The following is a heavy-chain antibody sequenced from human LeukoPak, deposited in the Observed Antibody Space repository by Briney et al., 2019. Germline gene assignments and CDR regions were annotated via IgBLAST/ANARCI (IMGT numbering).Heavy chain of an antibody. J-gene: IGHJ4*02. CDR2: INHSEST. CDR1: GGSISSGGYY. D-gene: IGHD6-19*01. Sequence: PSETLSLTCTVSGGSISSGGYYWSWIRQPPGKGLEWIGEINHSESTNYNPSLKSRVTISVDTSKNQFSLKLSSVTAADTAVYYCARVPGGWFTRGLWDYWGQGTLVTVSS. CDR3: ARVPGGWFTRGLWDY. V-gene: IGHV4-39*07.